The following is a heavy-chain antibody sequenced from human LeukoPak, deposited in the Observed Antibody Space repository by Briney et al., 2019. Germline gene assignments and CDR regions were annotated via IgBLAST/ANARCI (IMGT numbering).Heavy chain of an antibody. V-gene: IGHV4-38-2*02. CDR3: AATFYDSSGYYLDY. D-gene: IGHD3-22*01. CDR1: GYSISSGYY. CDR2: IYHSGST. Sequence: KSSETLSLTCTVSGYSISSGYYWGWIRQPPGKGLEWIGSIYHSGSTFYNPSLKSRVTMSIDTSKTQFSLKLSSVTAADTAVYYCAATFYDSSGYYLDYWGQGTLVTVSS. J-gene: IGHJ4*02.